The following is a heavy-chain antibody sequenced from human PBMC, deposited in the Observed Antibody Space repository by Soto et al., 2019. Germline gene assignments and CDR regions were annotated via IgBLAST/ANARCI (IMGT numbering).Heavy chain of an antibody. CDR3: ARGLGYGNVGSCSGAFDM. CDR2: ISGSSSYI. V-gene: IGHV3-21*01. D-gene: IGHD2-15*01. CDR1: GLSFSSDS. J-gene: IGHJ3*02. Sequence: EVQLVESGGGLVKPGGSLRLSCTASGLSFSSDSMNWVRQAPGKGLEWVSSISGSSSYIYYADSVKGRFTISRDNAKNSVYLQMNSLRAEDTAVYYCARGLGYGNVGSCSGAFDMWGQGTMVTVSS.